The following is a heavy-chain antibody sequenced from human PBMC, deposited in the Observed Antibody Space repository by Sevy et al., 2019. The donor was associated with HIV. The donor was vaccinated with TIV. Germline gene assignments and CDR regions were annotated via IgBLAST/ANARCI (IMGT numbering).Heavy chain of an antibody. CDR1: GYTLTGHY. CDR2: INPNGGDT. V-gene: IGHV1-2*02. CDR3: ARGTYDSSDHLGFYFDN. Sequence: ASLKVSCKASGYTLTGHYIHWVRQAPGQGPEWMGWINPNGGDTEYAQKFQGRVTMTRVTSISTVYMELFSLKSDDTAVYYCARGTYDSSDHLGFYFDNWGQGTLVTVSS. J-gene: IGHJ4*01. D-gene: IGHD3-22*01.